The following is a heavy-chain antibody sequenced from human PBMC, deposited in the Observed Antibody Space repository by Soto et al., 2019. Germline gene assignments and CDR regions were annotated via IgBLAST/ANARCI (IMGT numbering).Heavy chain of an antibody. CDR1: GGSITGYY. Sequence: SETLSLTCTVSGGSITGYYWSWIRQPAGKGLEWIGRIYTSGGTNYNPSLKSRLTMSVDASKNQFSLRLTSVTAADTAVYHCARGFASSWYYFDFWGQGALVTVS. J-gene: IGHJ4*02. V-gene: IGHV4-4*07. D-gene: IGHD6-13*01. CDR3: ARGFASSWYYFDF. CDR2: IYTSGGT.